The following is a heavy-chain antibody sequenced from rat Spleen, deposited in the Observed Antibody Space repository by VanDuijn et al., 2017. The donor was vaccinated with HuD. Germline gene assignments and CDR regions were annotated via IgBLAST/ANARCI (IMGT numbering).Heavy chain of an antibody. D-gene: IGHD1-12*02. V-gene: IGHV2-72*01. CDR3: ARSAKYYYDGSYYYVHFDY. Sequence: QVQLKESGPGLMQSSETLSLTCTVSGFSLSGNGVGWVRQPLRKGLVWMGTIWGGGSTNYNSAVQSRLSISRDTSKSQVFLKRNSLQPEDTGTYYCARSAKYYYDGSYYYVHFDYWGQGVMVTVSS. J-gene: IGHJ2*01. CDR1: GFSLSGNG. CDR2: IWGGGST.